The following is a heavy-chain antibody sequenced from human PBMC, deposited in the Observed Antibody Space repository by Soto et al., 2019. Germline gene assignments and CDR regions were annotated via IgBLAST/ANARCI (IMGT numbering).Heavy chain of an antibody. CDR3: ARNCSRGSCLLS. CDR2: ISGSGDST. V-gene: IGHV3-23*01. CDR1: GFTFSTYA. J-gene: IGHJ5*02. Sequence: PGGSLILSCAASGFTFSTYAMSWVRQAPGKGLEWVSVISGSGDSTYYADSVKGRFTISRDNSKNTLFLRMNSLRAEDAAVYYCARNCSRGSCLLSWGQGTLVTVSS. D-gene: IGHD2-15*01.